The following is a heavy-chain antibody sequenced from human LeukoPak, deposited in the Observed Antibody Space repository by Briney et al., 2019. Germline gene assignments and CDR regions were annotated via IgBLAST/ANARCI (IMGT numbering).Heavy chain of an antibody. D-gene: IGHD3-3*01. J-gene: IGHJ6*02. V-gene: IGHV3-48*01. Sequence: GGSLRLSCAASGFTFTSYSMNWVRQAPGKGLEWVSYISGSSSTIYYADSVKGRFTVSRDNAKNSLYLQMNSLRAEDTAVYYCARANFGVHYYYGLDVWGQGTTATVSS. CDR3: ARANFGVHYYYGLDV. CDR1: GFTFTSYS. CDR2: ISGSSSTI.